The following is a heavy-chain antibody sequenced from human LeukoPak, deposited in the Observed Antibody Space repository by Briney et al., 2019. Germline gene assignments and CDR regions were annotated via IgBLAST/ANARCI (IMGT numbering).Heavy chain of an antibody. CDR2: IIPILGIA. J-gene: IGHJ4*02. D-gene: IGHD3-22*01. CDR3: ARSYYYDSSGYCFDY. CDR1: GGTFSSYT. Sequence: SVKVSCKASGGTFSSYTISWVLQAPGQGLEWMGRIIPILGIANYAQKFQGRVTITADKSTSTAYMELSSLRSEDTAVYYCARSYYYDSSGYCFDYWGQGTLVTVSS. V-gene: IGHV1-69*02.